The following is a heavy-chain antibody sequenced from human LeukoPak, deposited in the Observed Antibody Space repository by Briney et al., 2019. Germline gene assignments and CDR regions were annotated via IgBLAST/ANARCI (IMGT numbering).Heavy chain of an antibody. CDR2: IIPIFGTA. D-gene: IGHD2-2*02. Sequence: ASVKVSCKASGGTFSSYAISWVRQAPGQGLEWMGGIIPIFGTANYAQKFQGRVTITADESTSTAYMELSSLRSEDTAVYYCARCHKPLDKDIVVVPAAIGLDAFDIWGQGTMVTVSS. CDR3: ARCHKPLDKDIVVVPAAIGLDAFDI. V-gene: IGHV1-69*13. J-gene: IGHJ3*02. CDR1: GGTFSSYA.